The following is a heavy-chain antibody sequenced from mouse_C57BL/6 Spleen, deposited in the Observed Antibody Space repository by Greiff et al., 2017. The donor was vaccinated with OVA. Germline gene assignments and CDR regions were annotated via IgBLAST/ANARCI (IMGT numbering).Heavy chain of an antibody. V-gene: IGHV14-1*01. Sequence: EVQLQQSGAELVRPGASVKLSCTASGFNIKDYYMHWVKQRPEQGLEWIGRIDPEDGDTEYDPKFQGKATMTADTSSNTAYLQLSSLTSEDTAVYYCTNLGITTNAMDYWGQGTSVTVSS. CDR3: TNLGITTNAMDY. CDR2: IDPEDGDT. J-gene: IGHJ4*01. CDR1: GFNIKDYY. D-gene: IGHD1-1*01.